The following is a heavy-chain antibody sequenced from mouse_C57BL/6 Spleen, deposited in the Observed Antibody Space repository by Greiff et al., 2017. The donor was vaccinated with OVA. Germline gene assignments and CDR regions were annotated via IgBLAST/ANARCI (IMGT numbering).Heavy chain of an antibody. CDR2: IDPSDSYT. Sequence: QVQLQQPGAELVKPGASVKLSCKASGYTFTSYWMQWVKQRPGQGLEWIGEIDPSDSYTNYNQKFKGKATLTVDTSSSTAYMQLSSLTSEDSAVYYCARRRGNSFYFDYWGQGTTLTVSS. CDR1: GYTFTSYW. J-gene: IGHJ2*01. D-gene: IGHD1-1*01. V-gene: IGHV1-50*01. CDR3: ARRRGNSFYFDY.